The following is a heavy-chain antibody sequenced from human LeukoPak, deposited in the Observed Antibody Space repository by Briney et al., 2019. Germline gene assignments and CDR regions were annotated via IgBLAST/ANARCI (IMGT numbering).Heavy chain of an antibody. CDR2: IGTAGDT. V-gene: IGHV3-13*01. Sequence: GGSLRLSCAASGFTFSSYDMHWVRQATGKGMEWVSAIGTAGDTYDPGSVRGRFTISRENAKNSLYLQMNSLRAGDTAVYYCARVQGLDFRWYFDLWGRGTLVTVS. CDR1: GFTFSSYD. J-gene: IGHJ2*01. CDR3: ARVQGLDFRWYFDL.